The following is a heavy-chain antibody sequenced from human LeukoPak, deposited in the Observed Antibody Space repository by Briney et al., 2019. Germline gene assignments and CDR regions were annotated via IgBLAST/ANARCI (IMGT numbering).Heavy chain of an antibody. Sequence: GVSLRLSCAASGFTVSSNYMNWVRQAPGKGLEWVSVIYSGGSTYYADSVKGRFTISRDNSKNTLYLQMNSLRAEDTAVYYCARERYGGNLYYFDYWGQGTLVTVSS. V-gene: IGHV3-53*01. CDR1: GFTVSSNY. CDR3: ARERYGGNLYYFDY. CDR2: IYSGGST. J-gene: IGHJ4*02. D-gene: IGHD4-23*01.